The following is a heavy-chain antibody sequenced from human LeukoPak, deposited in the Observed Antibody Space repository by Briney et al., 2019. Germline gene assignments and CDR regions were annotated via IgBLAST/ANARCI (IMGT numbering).Heavy chain of an antibody. CDR3: ARAPYYYDSSGSLDY. CDR2: IKEDGSEK. V-gene: IGHV3-7*03. J-gene: IGHJ4*02. CDR1: GFTFSNYW. D-gene: IGHD3-22*01. Sequence: GGSLRLSCVASGFTFSNYWMNWVRQAPGERPEWVANIKEDGSEKYYVDSVKGRFTISRDNAKNSLYLQMNSLRAEDTAVYYCARAPYYYDSSGSLDYWGQGTLVTVSS.